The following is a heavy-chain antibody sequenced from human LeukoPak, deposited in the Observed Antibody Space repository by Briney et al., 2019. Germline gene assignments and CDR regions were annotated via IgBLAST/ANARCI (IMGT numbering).Heavy chain of an antibody. Sequence: GGSLRLSCAASGFTFSSYGMHWVRQAPGKGLEWVAFIRYDGSNKYYADSVKGRFTISRDNSKNTLYLQMNSLRAEDTAVYYCAIGGLTTIDYWGQGTLVAVSS. D-gene: IGHD2-21*02. CDR3: AIGGLTTIDY. CDR1: GFTFSSYG. J-gene: IGHJ4*02. V-gene: IGHV3-30*02. CDR2: IRYDGSNK.